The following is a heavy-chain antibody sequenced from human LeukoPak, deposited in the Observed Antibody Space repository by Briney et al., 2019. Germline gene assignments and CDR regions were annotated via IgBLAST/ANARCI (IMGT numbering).Heavy chain of an antibody. V-gene: IGHV4-59*01. J-gene: IGHJ4*02. CDR1: GGSISSYY. CDR2: IYYSGST. D-gene: IGHD5-12*01. Sequence: PSETLSLTCTVSGGSISSYYWSWIRQPPGKGLEWIGYIYYSGSTNYNPSLKSRVTISVDTSENQFSLKLSSVTAADTAVYYCAREGRYSGYDREIDYWGQGTLVTVSS. CDR3: AREGRYSGYDREIDY.